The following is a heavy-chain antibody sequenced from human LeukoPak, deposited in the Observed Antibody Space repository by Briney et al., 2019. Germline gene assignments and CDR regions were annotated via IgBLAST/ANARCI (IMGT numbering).Heavy chain of an antibody. J-gene: IGHJ4*02. Sequence: ASVKVSCKASGYTFTGYYMHWVRQAPGQGLEWMGWINPNSGGTNYAQKFQGWVTTTRDTSISTAYMELSRLRSDDTAVYYCARVNSSSWNEYFDYWGQGTLVTVSS. CDR1: GYTFTGYY. CDR2: INPNSGGT. V-gene: IGHV1-2*04. D-gene: IGHD6-13*01. CDR3: ARVNSSSWNEYFDY.